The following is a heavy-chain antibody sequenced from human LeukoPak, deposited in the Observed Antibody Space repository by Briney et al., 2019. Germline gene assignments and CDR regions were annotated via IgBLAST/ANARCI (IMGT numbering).Heavy chain of an antibody. J-gene: IGHJ4*02. D-gene: IGHD4-11*01. Sequence: GGSLRLSCVASGFTFSSYGMNWVRQAPGKGLEWVSSVSVSSTYIYYADSVKGRFTISRDNAKNSLYLQMNSLRAEDTAVYFCAKDSNSYCFDYWGQGTLATVSS. CDR2: VSVSSTYI. CDR3: AKDSNSYCFDY. CDR1: GFTFSSYG. V-gene: IGHV3-21*01.